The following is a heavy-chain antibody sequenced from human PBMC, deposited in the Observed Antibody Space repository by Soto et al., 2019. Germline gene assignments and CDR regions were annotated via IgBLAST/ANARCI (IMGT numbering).Heavy chain of an antibody. J-gene: IGHJ6*02. D-gene: IGHD5-12*01. CDR2: IDPSDSYT. V-gene: IGHV5-10-1*01. Sequence: GESLKISCNGSGDSFTSYWISLVLQMPGKGLEWMWRIDPSDSYTNYSPSFQGHVTISADKSISTAYLQWSSLKASDTAMYYCARHGYSGYDYYYYYGMDVWGQGTTVTVSS. CDR3: ARHGYSGYDYYYYYGMDV. CDR1: GDSFTSYW.